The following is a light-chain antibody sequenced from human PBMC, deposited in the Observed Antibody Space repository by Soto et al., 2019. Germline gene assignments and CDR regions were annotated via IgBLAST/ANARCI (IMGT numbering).Light chain of an antibody. CDR2: GAS. CDR3: QQYGSSPYT. J-gene: IGKJ2*01. Sequence: EIVLTQSPGTLSLSPGERATLSCRASQSVTSNYLAWYQQQPGQAPRLLIYGASSRATGIPDRFSGSGSGTDFTLTISSLEPEDFAVYYCQQYGSSPYTFSQGTKLEIK. CDR1: QSVTSNY. V-gene: IGKV3-20*01.